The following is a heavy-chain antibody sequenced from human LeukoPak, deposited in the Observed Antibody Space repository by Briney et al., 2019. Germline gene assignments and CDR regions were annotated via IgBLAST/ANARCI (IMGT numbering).Heavy chain of an antibody. D-gene: IGHD4-23*01. J-gene: IGHJ4*02. Sequence: GSLRLSCAASGFTFSSYGMSWVRQAPGKGLEWVSAISGSGGSTYYADSVKGRFTISRDNSKNTLYLQMNSLRAEDTAVYYCAKDHLVGTYLDYWGQGTLVTVSS. CDR2: ISGSGGST. CDR3: AKDHLVGTYLDY. V-gene: IGHV3-23*01. CDR1: GFTFSSYG.